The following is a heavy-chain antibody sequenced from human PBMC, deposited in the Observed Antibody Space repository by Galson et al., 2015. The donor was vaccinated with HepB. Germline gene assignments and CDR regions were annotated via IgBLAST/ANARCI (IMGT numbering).Heavy chain of an antibody. CDR2: ISNSGEST. CDR3: SKGRFYDTNYSPPPAYYYYGMNV. J-gene: IGHJ6*02. V-gene: IGHV3-23*01. D-gene: IGHD2/OR15-2a*01. CDR1: EFAFGSYA. Sequence: SLRLSCAASEFAFGSYATSWVRQAPGKGLEWVSAISNSGESTFYADSVKGRFTISRDNSENTLYLLMNSLRVEDTAVYYCSKGRFYDTNYSPPPAYYYYGMNVWGQGTTVTVSS.